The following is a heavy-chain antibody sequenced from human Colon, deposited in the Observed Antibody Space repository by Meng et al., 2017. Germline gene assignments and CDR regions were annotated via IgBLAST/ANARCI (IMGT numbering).Heavy chain of an antibody. D-gene: IGHD3-22*01. J-gene: IGHJ4*02. CDR2: INSEGSST. CDR3: ARVNYDSSGYYPRVHYFDY. CDR1: GFTPSNYW. V-gene: IGHV3-74*01. Sequence: GGSLRPSCAASGFTPSNYWMHWVRQAPGKGLVWVSRINSEGSSTTYADSVKGRFTISRDNAKNTLYLQMKSLRAEDTAVYYCARVNYDSSGYYPRVHYFDYWGQGTLVTVSS.